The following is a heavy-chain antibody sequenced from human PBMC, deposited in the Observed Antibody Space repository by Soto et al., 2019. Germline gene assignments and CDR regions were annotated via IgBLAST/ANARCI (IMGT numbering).Heavy chain of an antibody. Sequence: QVQLVESWGAVFQPGRSLRLSCTAPPFTLSGHGMHWVRRAPGKGLEWVSVISYDGSYTYYADSVKGRFTITRTNAKNTVYLDMNSLRVQDTAVYFCARGDKARAGSDLWGLGTLVTVSS. CDR1: PFTLSGHG. D-gene: IGHD5-12*01. V-gene: IGHV3-30*03. J-gene: IGHJ4*02. CDR2: ISYDGSYT. CDR3: ARGDKARAGSDL.